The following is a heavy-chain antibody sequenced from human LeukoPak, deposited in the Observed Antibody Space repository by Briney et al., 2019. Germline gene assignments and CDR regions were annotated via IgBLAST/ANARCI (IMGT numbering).Heavy chain of an antibody. Sequence: GGSLRLSCAASGFTFSSYAMSWVRQAPGKGLEWVAVIWSDGSNKYYADSVKGRFTTSRDNSKNTLYLQLNSLRAEDTAVYYCARASGSFDYWGQGTLVSVSS. J-gene: IGHJ4*02. D-gene: IGHD1-26*01. CDR3: ARASGSFDY. CDR2: IWSDGSNK. V-gene: IGHV3-33*08. CDR1: GFTFSSYA.